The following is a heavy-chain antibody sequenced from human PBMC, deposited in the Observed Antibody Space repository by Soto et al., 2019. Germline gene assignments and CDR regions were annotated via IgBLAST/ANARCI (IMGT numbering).Heavy chain of an antibody. D-gene: IGHD1-26*01. V-gene: IGHV3-48*03. Sequence: PGGSLRLSCAVSGFTFSSSEMYWVRQAPGKGLEWISYIHPSGQPIFYADSVKGRFTISRDNANNSVFLQMNSLRAEDTAVYYCARRASRWGPGTMVTVSS. CDR2: IHPSGQPI. CDR3: ARRASR. J-gene: IGHJ3*01. CDR1: GFTFSSSE.